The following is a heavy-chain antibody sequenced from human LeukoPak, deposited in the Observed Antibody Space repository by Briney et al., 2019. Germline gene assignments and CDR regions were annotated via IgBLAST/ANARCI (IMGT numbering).Heavy chain of an antibody. CDR1: GFTFSSYS. J-gene: IGHJ4*02. V-gene: IGHV3-21*01. CDR2: ISSSSSYI. CDR3: ARGYDSGSYYVY. Sequence: GGSLRLSCAASGFTFSSYSMNWVRQAPGKGLEWVSSISSSSSYIYYADSVKGRFTISRDSSKNTLYLQMNSLRAEDTAVYYCARGYDSGSYYVYWGQGTLVTVSS. D-gene: IGHD3-22*01.